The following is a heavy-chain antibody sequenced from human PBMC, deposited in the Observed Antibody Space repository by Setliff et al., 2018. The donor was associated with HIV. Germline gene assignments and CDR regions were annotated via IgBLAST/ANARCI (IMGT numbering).Heavy chain of an antibody. J-gene: IGHJ3*02. D-gene: IGHD3-16*02. Sequence: SETLSLTCTVSGGSISSSSYYWGWIRQPPGKGLEWTGYIYYSGNTNYNPSLKSRVTISVDMSKNQFSLKLSSVTAADTAVYYCARVTLHDYVWGSYRPPEGAFDIWGQGTMVTVSS. V-gene: IGHV4-61*05. CDR3: ARVTLHDYVWGSYRPPEGAFDI. CDR1: GGSISSSSYY. CDR2: IYYSGNT.